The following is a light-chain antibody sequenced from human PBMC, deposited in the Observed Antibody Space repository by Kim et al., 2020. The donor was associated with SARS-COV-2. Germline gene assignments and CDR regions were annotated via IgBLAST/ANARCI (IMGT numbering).Light chain of an antibody. CDR2: DAS. J-gene: IGKJ4*01. CDR1: QSVSSY. Sequence: EIVLTQSPATLSLSPGERATLSCRASQSVSSYLAWYQQKPDQAPRLLIYDASNRATGIPARFSGSGSGTDFTLTISSLEPEDIAVYYCQQRSNWPPFTFVGGTKVDIK. V-gene: IGKV3-11*01. CDR3: QQRSNWPPFT.